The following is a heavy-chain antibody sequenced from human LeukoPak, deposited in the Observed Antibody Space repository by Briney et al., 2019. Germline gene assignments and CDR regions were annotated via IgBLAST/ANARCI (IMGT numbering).Heavy chain of an antibody. J-gene: IGHJ6*02. V-gene: IGHV3-23*01. D-gene: IGHD1-14*01. Sequence: GGSLRLSCAASGFTFNNYAMNWVRQAPGKGLEWASVISGSGGTTYYADSVKGRFTISRDSSKNTLYLQMNSLRAEDTAVYYCAKVSGGGLYYDGMDVWGQGTTVTVS. CDR2: ISGSGGTT. CDR3: AKVSGGGLYYDGMDV. CDR1: GFTFNNYA.